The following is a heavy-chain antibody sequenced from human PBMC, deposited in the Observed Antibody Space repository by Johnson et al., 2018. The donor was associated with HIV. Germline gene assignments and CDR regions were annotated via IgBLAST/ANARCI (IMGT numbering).Heavy chain of an antibody. CDR2: ISWNSDNI. V-gene: IGHV3-9*01. Sequence: EVQLVESGGGLVQPGRSLRLSCAPSGFTFDDYAMHWVRQAPGKGLEWVSGISWNSDNIAYAASVRGRFTIARDNAKNSLHLQMNSLRAEDTAFYYCAKARVRYSSDVDALDIWGQGTMVTVSS. J-gene: IGHJ3*02. CDR1: GFTFDDYA. CDR3: AKARVRYSSDVDALDI. D-gene: IGHD6-19*01.